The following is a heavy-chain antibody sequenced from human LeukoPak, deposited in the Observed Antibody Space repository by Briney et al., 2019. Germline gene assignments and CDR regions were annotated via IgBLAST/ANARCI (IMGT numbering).Heavy chain of an antibody. CDR1: GFTFRSYE. J-gene: IGHJ6*03. CDR3: ARVGLPILFWSGSNYMDV. V-gene: IGHV3-48*03. D-gene: IGHD3-3*01. CDR2: ISSSASTI. Sequence: GGPLRLSCAASGFTFRSYEMNWVRQAPGKGREWVSYISSSASTIYYAHSVKGRFTISRDNAKNSLYLQMNSLRAEDTAVYYCARVGLPILFWSGSNYMDVWGKGTTVTVSS.